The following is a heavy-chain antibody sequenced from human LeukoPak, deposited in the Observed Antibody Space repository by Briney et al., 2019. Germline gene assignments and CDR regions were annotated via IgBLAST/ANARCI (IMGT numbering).Heavy chain of an antibody. CDR1: GFTFSSLA. Sequence: GGSLRLSCAASGFTFSSLAMHWVRQAPGKGLEWVAFISYDGSNKYFADSVKGRFTISRDNSKNTLYLQMNSLRAEDTAVYYCARDPSPWGQGTLVTVSS. CDR3: ARDPSP. V-gene: IGHV3-30*04. CDR2: ISYDGSNK. J-gene: IGHJ5*02.